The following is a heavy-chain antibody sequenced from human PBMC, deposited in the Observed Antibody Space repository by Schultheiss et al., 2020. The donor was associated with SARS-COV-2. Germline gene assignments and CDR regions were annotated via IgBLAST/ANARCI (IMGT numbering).Heavy chain of an antibody. CDR2: TYYRSKWYN. J-gene: IGHJ6*02. V-gene: IGHV6-1*01. CDR3: ARELWFGESPFYYYYGMDV. Sequence: SQTLSLTCAISGDSVSSNSAAWNWIRQSPSRGLEWLGRTYYRSKWYNDYAVSVKSRITINPDTSKNQFSLQLNSVTPEDTAVYYCARELWFGESPFYYYYGMDVWGQGTTVTVSS. D-gene: IGHD3-10*01. CDR1: GDSVSSNSAA.